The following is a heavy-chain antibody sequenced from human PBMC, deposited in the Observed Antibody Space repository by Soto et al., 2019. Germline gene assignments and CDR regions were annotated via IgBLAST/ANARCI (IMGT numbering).Heavy chain of an antibody. CDR1: GGSISSGGYF. J-gene: IGHJ3*02. CDR3: AQQIAVTGTGRPFDI. D-gene: IGHD6-13*01. V-gene: IGHV4-31*03. CDR2: IYYSGTT. Sequence: SETLSLTCTVSGGSISSGGYFWSWIRQHPEKGLDWIGCIYYSGTTYYNPSLKSRMTMSIDTSKNQFSLELRSVTAADTAMYYCAQQIAVTGTGRPFDIWGQGTMVTVSS.